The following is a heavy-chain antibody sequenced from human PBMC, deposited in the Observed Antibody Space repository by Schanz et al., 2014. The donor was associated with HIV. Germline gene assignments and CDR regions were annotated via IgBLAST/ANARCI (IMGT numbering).Heavy chain of an antibody. Sequence: QVQLVESGGHVVQPGRSLRLSCAASGFTFSTYGMHWVRQAPGKGLEWVAVIWYDGSNKYYADSVKGRFTISRDNSKNTLYLQMNSLRAEDTAVYYCARGSGPYYYYYGMDVWGQGTTVTVSS. CDR1: GFTFSTYG. CDR3: ARGSGPYYYYYGMDV. D-gene: IGHD3-10*01. J-gene: IGHJ6*02. CDR2: IWYDGSNK. V-gene: IGHV3-33*01.